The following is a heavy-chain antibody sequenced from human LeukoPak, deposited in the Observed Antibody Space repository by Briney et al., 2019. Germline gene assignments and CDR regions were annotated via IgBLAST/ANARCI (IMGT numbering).Heavy chain of an antibody. D-gene: IGHD3-16*01. Sequence: SGTLSLTCTVSGGSISSGDYYWSWIRQHPGKGLEWIGYIYYGGKGYYNPSLKSRVTISLDTSQNKFSLKLSSVTAADTAVYYCASGGALIYTLAYWGQGTLVTVSS. CDR1: GGSISSGDYY. CDR3: ASGGALIYTLAY. CDR2: IYYGGKG. J-gene: IGHJ4*02. V-gene: IGHV4-31*03.